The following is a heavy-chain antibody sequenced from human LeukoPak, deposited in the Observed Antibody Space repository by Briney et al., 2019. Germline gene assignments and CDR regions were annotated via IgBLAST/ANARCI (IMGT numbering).Heavy chain of an antibody. V-gene: IGHV4-61*05. Sequence: PSETLSLTCTVSGGSISSNSYYWGWIRQPPGKGLEWIGYIYYSGSTNYNPSLKSRVTISVDTSKNQFSLKLSSVTAADTAVYYCARVGGPGDYYFDYWGQGTLVTVSS. J-gene: IGHJ4*02. CDR1: GGSISSNSYY. D-gene: IGHD3-10*01. CDR2: IYYSGST. CDR3: ARVGGPGDYYFDY.